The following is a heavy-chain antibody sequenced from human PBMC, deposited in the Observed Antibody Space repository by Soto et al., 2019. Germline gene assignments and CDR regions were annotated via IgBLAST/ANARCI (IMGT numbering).Heavy chain of an antibody. Sequence: ASVKVSCKASGGTFSSYAISWVRQAPGQGLEWMGGIIPIFGTANYAQKFQGRVTITADESTSTAYMELSSLRSEDTAVYYCAGELEQLVLSGMDVWGQGTTVTVSS. CDR1: GGTFSSYA. CDR2: IIPIFGTA. J-gene: IGHJ6*02. V-gene: IGHV1-69*13. D-gene: IGHD6-6*01. CDR3: AGELEQLVLSGMDV.